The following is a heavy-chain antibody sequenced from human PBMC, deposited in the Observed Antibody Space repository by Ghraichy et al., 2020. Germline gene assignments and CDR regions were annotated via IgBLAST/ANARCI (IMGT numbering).Heavy chain of an antibody. Sequence: GESLNISCEASGFTFSSFNLNWVRQAPGKGPEWISYITSSSCFISYADSVKGRFTVSRDNAKNSLYLQMNSLRDEDMAVYYCARASAVVRYYYYDAMDVWGQGTTVTVSS. CDR2: ITSSSCFI. CDR3: ARASAVVRYYYYDAMDV. D-gene: IGHD4-23*01. V-gene: IGHV3-48*02. J-gene: IGHJ6*02. CDR1: GFTFSSFN.